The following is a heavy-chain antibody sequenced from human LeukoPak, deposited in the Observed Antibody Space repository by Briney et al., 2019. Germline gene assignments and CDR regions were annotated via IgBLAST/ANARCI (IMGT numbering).Heavy chain of an antibody. CDR1: GITFSSYA. CDR2: IGDSGGST. D-gene: IGHD1-26*01. J-gene: IGHJ4*02. CDR3: ANSGLGC. V-gene: IGHV3-23*01. Sequence: GGSLRLSCAASGITFSSYAMSWVRQAPGKGLEWVSSIGDSGGSTFYADSVKGRFTISRDNSKNTLYLQMNSLRAEDTAVYYCANSGLGCWGQGTLVTVSS.